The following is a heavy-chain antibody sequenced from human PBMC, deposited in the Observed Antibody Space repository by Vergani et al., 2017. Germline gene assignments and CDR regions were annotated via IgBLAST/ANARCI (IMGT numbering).Heavy chain of an antibody. CDR3: ARGSYSHDAFNI. V-gene: IGHV3-9*01. CDR2: ISWNSGSI. J-gene: IGHJ3*02. Sequence: EVQLVESGGGLVQPGRSLRLSCAASGFTFDDYAMHWVRQAPGKGLEWVSGISWNSGSIGHAYSVEGRFTISSDNDKNSLYLQMNSLSAEATSLYYCARGSYSHDAFNIWGQGTRVTVSS. D-gene: IGHD3-16*01. CDR1: GFTFDDYA.